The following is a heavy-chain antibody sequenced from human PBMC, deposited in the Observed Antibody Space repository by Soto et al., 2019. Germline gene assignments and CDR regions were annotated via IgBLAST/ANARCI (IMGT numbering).Heavy chain of an antibody. Sequence: ASVKVSCKASGYTFTTYGITWVRQAPGQGLEWMGWISNDNGDTDYAQKLQGRVTMTTDTSTTTAYMELRSLTSDDTAVYYCARPNWDYGERGYYFYGMDVWGQGTTVTVSS. J-gene: IGHJ6*02. CDR3: ARPNWDYGERGYYFYGMDV. V-gene: IGHV1-18*04. CDR2: ISNDNGDT. D-gene: IGHD4-17*01. CDR1: GYTFTTYG.